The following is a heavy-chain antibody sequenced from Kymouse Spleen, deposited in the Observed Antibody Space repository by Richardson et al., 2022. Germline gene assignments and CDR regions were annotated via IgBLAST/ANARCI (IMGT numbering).Heavy chain of an antibody. Sequence: EVQLVESGGGLVQPGGSLRLSCAASGFTFSSYSMNWVRQAPGKGLEWVSYISSSSSTIYYADSVKGRFTISRDNAKNSLYLQMNSLRDEDTAVYYCAREGILWFGEFSCYFDYWGQGTLVTVSS. CDR2: ISSSSSTI. J-gene: IGHJ4*02. CDR3: AREGILWFGEFSCYFDY. CDR1: GFTFSSYS. D-gene: IGHD3-10*01. V-gene: IGHV3-48*02.